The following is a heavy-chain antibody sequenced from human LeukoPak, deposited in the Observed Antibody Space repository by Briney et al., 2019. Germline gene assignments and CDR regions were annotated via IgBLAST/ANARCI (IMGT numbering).Heavy chain of an antibody. CDR1: GFSVDSNY. Sequence: AGSLRLSCSAAGFSVDSNYMSWVRQAPGKGLEWVSVIYSNGKEYYAESAKGRFTISRDISKNSLDLQMNRLRGEDTAVYYCARESPTSGIDSWGQGTLVIVSS. CDR2: IYSNGKE. CDR3: ARESPTSGIDS. V-gene: IGHV3-53*01. D-gene: IGHD2-15*01. J-gene: IGHJ5*01.